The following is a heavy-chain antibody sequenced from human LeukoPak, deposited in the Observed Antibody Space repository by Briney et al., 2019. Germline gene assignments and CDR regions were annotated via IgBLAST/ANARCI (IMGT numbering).Heavy chain of an antibody. J-gene: IGHJ5*02. V-gene: IGHV4-39*01. CDR2: IYYSGST. CDR1: GGSISSSSYY. CDR3: ARPHGSGSYYWFDP. Sequence: SETLSLTCTVSGGSISSSSYYWGWIHQPPGKGLEWIGSIYYSGSTYYNPSLKSRVTISVDTSKNQFSLKLSSVTAADTAVYYCARPHGSGSYYWFDPWGQGTLVTVSS. D-gene: IGHD3-10*01.